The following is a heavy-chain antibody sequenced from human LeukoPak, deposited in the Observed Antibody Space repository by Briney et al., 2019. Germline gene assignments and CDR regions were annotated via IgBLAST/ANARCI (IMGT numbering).Heavy chain of an antibody. D-gene: IGHD1-7*01. Sequence: GGSLRLSCAASGFSFSSYGMHWVRQAPGKGLEWVAVVSPDGSIDYYADSVRGRFTVSRDNSQNTLYLQVNSLRVEDTAVYYCTREGMGTTFSAWFDPWGQGTLVTVPS. CDR3: TREGMGTTFSAWFDP. CDR1: GFSFSSYG. V-gene: IGHV3-30*03. J-gene: IGHJ5*02. CDR2: VSPDGSID.